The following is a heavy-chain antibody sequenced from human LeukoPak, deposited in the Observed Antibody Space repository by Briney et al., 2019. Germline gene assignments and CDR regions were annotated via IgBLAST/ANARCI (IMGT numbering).Heavy chain of an antibody. Sequence: PSETLSLTCTVSGGSINNYYWSWIRQPPGKGLEWIGYIYYSGSTNYNSSLKSRVTISVDTSKNQFSLKLSSVTTADTAVYYCAKYYYGSGYNWFDPQGQGTLVTVSS. CDR3: AKYYYGSGYNWFDP. CDR2: IYYSGST. D-gene: IGHD3-10*01. V-gene: IGHV4-59*01. J-gene: IGHJ5*02. CDR1: GGSINNYY.